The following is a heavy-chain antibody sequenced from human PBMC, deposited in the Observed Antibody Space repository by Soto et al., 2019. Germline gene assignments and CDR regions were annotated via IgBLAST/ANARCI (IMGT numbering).Heavy chain of an antibody. V-gene: IGHV3-30*18. D-gene: IGHD1-26*01. CDR3: AKELGLTSGSCDY. CDR1: GFTFSSYG. J-gene: IGHJ4*02. CDR2: ISYDGSNK. Sequence: QVQPVESGGGVVQPGRSLRLSCAASGFTFSSYGMHWVRQAPGKGLEWVAVISYDGSNKYYADSVKGRFTISRDNSKNTLYLQMNSLRAEDTAVYYCAKELGLTSGSCDYWGQGTLVTVSS.